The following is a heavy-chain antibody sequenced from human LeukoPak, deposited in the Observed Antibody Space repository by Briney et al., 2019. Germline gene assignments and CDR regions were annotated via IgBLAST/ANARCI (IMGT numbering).Heavy chain of an antibody. CDR3: ARGSMIVVARNWFDP. CDR1: GYTFTVYY. Sequence: AASVTVSFKASGYTFTVYYMHWVRQAPGQGLEWMGWINPNSGGTNYAQKFQGRVTTTRDTSISTAYMELSRLRSDDTAVYYCARGSMIVVARNWFDPWGQGTLVTVSS. CDR2: INPNSGGT. D-gene: IGHD3-22*01. J-gene: IGHJ5*02. V-gene: IGHV1-2*02.